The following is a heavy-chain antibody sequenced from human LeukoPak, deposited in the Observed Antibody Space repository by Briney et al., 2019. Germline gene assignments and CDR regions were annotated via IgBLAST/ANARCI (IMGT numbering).Heavy chain of an antibody. CDR3: ARSGKTVTPDY. CDR1: GFTFSSYW. CDR2: IKQDGSEK. Sequence: SGGSLRLSCAASGFTFSSYWLSWVRQAPGKGLEWVANIKQDGSEKYYVDSVKGRFTISRDNAKNSLYLQMNSLRAEDTAVYYCARSGKTVTPDYWGQGTLVTVSS. V-gene: IGHV3-7*01. D-gene: IGHD4-17*01. J-gene: IGHJ4*02.